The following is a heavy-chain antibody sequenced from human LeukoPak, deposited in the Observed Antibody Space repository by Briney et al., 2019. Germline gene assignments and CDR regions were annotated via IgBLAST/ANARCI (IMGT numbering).Heavy chain of an antibody. CDR1: GFIFSSYT. Sequence: GGSLRLSCAASGFIFSSYTMGWVRQAPGKGLEWVSDINGSGGRTYYADSVNGRFTISRDNSKKTLYLQMNSLRAEDTAVYYCAKAGGASWYLYWGQGTLVTVSS. CDR2: INGSGGRT. J-gene: IGHJ4*02. D-gene: IGHD6-13*01. V-gene: IGHV3-23*01. CDR3: AKAGGASWYLY.